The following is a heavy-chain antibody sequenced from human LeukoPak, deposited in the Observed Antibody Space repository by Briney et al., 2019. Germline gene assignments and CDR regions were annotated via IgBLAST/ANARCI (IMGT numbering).Heavy chain of an antibody. J-gene: IGHJ4*02. D-gene: IGHD1-26*01. CDR1: GFTFSNYA. Sequence: GGSLRLSCAASGFTFSNYAMHWVRQAPGKGLEWVSGISSSGGGTYYADSVKGRFTISRDSSKNTLYLHMNSLRAEDTAVYYCAKDSVLSGATRLNYFDYWGQGTLVTVSS. CDR3: AKDSVLSGATRLNYFDY. CDR2: ISSSGGGT. V-gene: IGHV3-23*01.